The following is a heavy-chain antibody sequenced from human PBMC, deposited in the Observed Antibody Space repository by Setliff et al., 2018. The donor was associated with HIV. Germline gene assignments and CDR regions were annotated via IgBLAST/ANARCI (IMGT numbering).Heavy chain of an antibody. D-gene: IGHD1-1*01. J-gene: IGHJ5*02. CDR3: ARALNWRNWFDP. Sequence: PSETLSLTCTVSGDSISSYYWSWIRQPPGKGLEWIEYIYYSGSTNYNPSLKSRVTISVDTSKNQFSLKLSSVTAADTAVYYCARALNWRNWFDPWGRGTLVTVSS. CDR1: GDSISSYY. CDR2: IYYSGST. V-gene: IGHV4-59*01.